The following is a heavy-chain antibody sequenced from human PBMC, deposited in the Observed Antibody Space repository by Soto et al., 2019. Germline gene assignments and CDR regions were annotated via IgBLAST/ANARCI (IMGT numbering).Heavy chain of an antibody. CDR1: GAPLNSGNYY. V-gene: IGHV4-31*03. D-gene: IGHD2-21*01. CDR2: IYVTGAV. Sequence: LSITCSVSGAPLNSGNYYLTCIPPFPGKGLEWIGHIYVTGAVDYNPSLRDRITISQDTSERQFSLNLRLVTAADTAVYYCARLRIATNNYKWFDPWGQGTLVTVSS. CDR3: ARLRIATNNYKWFDP. J-gene: IGHJ5*02.